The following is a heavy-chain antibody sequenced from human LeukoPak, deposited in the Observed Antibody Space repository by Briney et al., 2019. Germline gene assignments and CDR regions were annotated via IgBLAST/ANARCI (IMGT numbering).Heavy chain of an antibody. V-gene: IGHV3-21*01. D-gene: IGHD2-15*01. Sequence: GRSLRLSCAASGFTFSSYGMHWVRQAPGKGLEWVSYISSSTTYIYYADSVKGRFTISRDNAKNSLYLQMNSLRAEDTSVYYCARDRGYCSGGSCYSNAFDIWGQGTMVTVSS. CDR3: ARDRGYCSGGSCYSNAFDI. CDR2: ISSSTTYI. J-gene: IGHJ3*02. CDR1: GFTFSSYG.